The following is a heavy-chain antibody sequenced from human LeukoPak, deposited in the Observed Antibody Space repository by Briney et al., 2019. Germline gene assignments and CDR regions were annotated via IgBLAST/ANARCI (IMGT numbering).Heavy chain of an antibody. V-gene: IGHV3-48*01. Sequence: GGSLRLSCATAGFAFTIFGINWVRQAPGKGPEWVSYIDARSGITYYADSVQGRFTISRDNAKESVFLQMNGLRVDDTAVYYCARTYDFGRGPPGDAFDNWGQGTPVIVSS. CDR2: IDARSGIT. J-gene: IGHJ3*02. CDR1: GFAFTIFG. CDR3: ARTYDFGRGPPGDAFDN. D-gene: IGHD3-3*01.